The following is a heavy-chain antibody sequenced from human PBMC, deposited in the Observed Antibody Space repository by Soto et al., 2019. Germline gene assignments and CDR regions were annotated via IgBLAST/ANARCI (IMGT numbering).Heavy chain of an antibody. CDR3: ARHIAVPTTRCFDY. CDR2: IYHSGPT. Sequence: QVQLQESGPGLVKPSGTLSLTCAVSDGSISTNWWSWVRQPPGKGLECIGGIYHSGPTNYNPSLKSRVTILIDKSKNQFSLDLASVTAADTAIYYCARHIAVPTTRCFDYLCQGTLVTVSS. CDR1: DGSISTNW. V-gene: IGHV4-4*02. J-gene: IGHJ4*02. D-gene: IGHD6-19*01.